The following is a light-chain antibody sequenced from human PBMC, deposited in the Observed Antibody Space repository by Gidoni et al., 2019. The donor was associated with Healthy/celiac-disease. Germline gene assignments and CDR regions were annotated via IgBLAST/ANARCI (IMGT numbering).Light chain of an antibody. J-gene: IGLJ3*02. CDR2: EDN. V-gene: IGLV6-57*04. CDR3: QSYDSSNQV. CDR1: RGSIASNY. Sequence: NFMLPHPHSVSESPGKTVTISCTRSRGSIASNYVQWYQQRPGSAPTTVIYEDNQRPPGVPDRFSGSIDSSSNSASLTISGLKTEDEDDYYCQSYDSSNQVFGGGTKLTVL.